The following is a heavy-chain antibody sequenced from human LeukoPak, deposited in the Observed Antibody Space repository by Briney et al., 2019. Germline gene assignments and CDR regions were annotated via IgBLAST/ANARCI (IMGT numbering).Heavy chain of an antibody. CDR2: IYYSGST. D-gene: IGHD5-18*01. V-gene: IGHV4-59*08. J-gene: IGHJ4*02. Sequence: SETLSLTCIVSGGSISRYYWSWIRQPPGKGLEWIGYIYYSGSTDYNPSLKSRVTISVDTSRSQFSLKLSSVTAADTAVYYCARHGWYSYGSYCFDYWGQGTLVTVSS. CDR3: ARHGWYSYGSYCFDY. CDR1: GGSISRYY.